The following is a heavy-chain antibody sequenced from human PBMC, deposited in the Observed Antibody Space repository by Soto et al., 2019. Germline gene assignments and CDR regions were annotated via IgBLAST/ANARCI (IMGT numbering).Heavy chain of an antibody. V-gene: IGHV1-18*01. J-gene: IGHJ6*02. CDR1: GYTFTNSG. CDR3: ARDQGITTFGVYSMYYYGMDV. Sequence: QVQLVQSGAEVKKPGASVKVSCKASGYTFTNSGINWVRQAPGQGLEWMGWISTDNGNTNYAQHLQGRVSMTTDTSTSTAYMDLRSLRCDDTAVYYCARDQGITTFGVYSMYYYGMDVWGQGTTVTVSS. CDR2: ISTDNGNT. D-gene: IGHD3-3*01.